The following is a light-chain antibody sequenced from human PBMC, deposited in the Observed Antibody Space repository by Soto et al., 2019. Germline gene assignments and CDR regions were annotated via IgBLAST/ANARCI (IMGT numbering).Light chain of an antibody. J-gene: IGLJ2*01. Sequence: QSVLTQPPSVSGAPGQRVTISCTGSSSNIGAGYDVHWYQQLPGTAPKLLIYGNSNRPSGFPDRFSGSKSGTSASLAITGLQANDEADYYCQSYDSSLSALFGGGTKLTVL. CDR3: QSYDSSLSAL. CDR1: SSNIGAGYD. CDR2: GNS. V-gene: IGLV1-40*01.